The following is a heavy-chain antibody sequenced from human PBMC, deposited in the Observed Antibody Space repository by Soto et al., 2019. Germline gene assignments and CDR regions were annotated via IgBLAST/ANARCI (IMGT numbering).Heavy chain of an antibody. J-gene: IGHJ4*02. CDR2: IISMFGTP. Sequence: QVKLVQSGAEVQKPESSVKVSCKAHGGTFSTYAISWVRQAPGQGLEWMGGIISMFGTPNYAQRFQDRVTITADESTNTVYWALSNLRPEYTAVYCFASGILLSLRRIRFAYSGWRQGTVVSV. V-gene: IGHV1-69*12. CDR3: ASGILLSLRRIRFAYSG. D-gene: IGHD5-12*01. CDR1: GGTFSTYA.